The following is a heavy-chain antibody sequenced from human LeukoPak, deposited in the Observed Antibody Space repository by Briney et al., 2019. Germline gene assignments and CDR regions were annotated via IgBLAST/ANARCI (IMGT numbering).Heavy chain of an antibody. CDR2: IIPIFGTA. Sequence: GASVKVSCKASGGTFSSYAISWVRQAPGQGLEWMGGIIPIFGTANYAQKFQGRVTITTDESTSTAYMELSSLRSEDTAVYYCARVPTGWLHGYYFDYWGQGTLVTVSS. V-gene: IGHV1-69*05. CDR1: GGTFSSYA. CDR3: ARVPTGWLHGYYFDY. J-gene: IGHJ4*02. D-gene: IGHD5-24*01.